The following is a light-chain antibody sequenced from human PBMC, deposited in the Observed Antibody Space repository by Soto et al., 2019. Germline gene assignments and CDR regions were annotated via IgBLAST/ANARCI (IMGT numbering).Light chain of an antibody. Sequence: EIVMTQSPATLSVSPGERATLSCRASQSVYSKVAWYQQQPGQAPRLLIYETATRATDIPARFTGSGSGTEFTLTITTLQSEDFAIYYCQQYSQWPPYTLGQGTKVDTK. CDR1: QSVYSK. V-gene: IGKV3-15*01. CDR2: ETA. CDR3: QQYSQWPPYT. J-gene: IGKJ2*01.